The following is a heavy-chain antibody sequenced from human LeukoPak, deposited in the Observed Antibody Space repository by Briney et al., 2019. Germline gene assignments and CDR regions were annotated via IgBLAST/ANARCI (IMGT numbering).Heavy chain of an antibody. J-gene: IGHJ4*02. CDR1: GGSISSYY. CDR2: IYYSGST. CDR3: ARKSFHTSSYDY. V-gene: IGHV4-59*01. Sequence: SETLSLTCTVSGGSISSYYWSWIRQPPGKGLEWIGYIYYSGSTNYNPSLKSRVTISLDPSKNQFSLNLSSVTAADTAVYYCARKSFHTSSYDYWGQGTLVTVSS. D-gene: IGHD2-2*01.